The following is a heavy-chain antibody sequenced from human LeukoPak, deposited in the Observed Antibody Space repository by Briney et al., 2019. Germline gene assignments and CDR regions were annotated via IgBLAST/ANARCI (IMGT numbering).Heavy chain of an antibody. CDR2: ISSGGSTK. V-gene: IGHV3-48*03. CDR3: AKSHDSSGSDY. Sequence: GGSLILSCAASGFNFSSYEMNWARQAPGKGLEWVSYISSGGSTKYYADSVKGRFTFSRDNSKNTLYMQMNSLRAEDTAVYYCAKSHDSSGSDYWGQGTLVTVSS. D-gene: IGHD3-22*01. J-gene: IGHJ4*02. CDR1: GFNFSSYE.